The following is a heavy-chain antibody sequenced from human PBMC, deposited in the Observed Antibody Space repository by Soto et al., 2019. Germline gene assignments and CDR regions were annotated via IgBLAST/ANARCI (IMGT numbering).Heavy chain of an antibody. V-gene: IGHV4-59*01. D-gene: IGHD1-26*01. CDR1: GGSITGYY. CDR2: SYFTGAT. J-gene: IGHJ4*02. Sequence: QVQLQESRPGLVKPSDTLSLTCTASGGSITGYYWSWIRQPPGKGLAWIGCSYFTGATNYNPSLKSRVTISVDTSKNQFSLNLRSVTAADTAVYYCARERTPRSGFDYWGQGALVTVAP. CDR3: ARERTPRSGFDY.